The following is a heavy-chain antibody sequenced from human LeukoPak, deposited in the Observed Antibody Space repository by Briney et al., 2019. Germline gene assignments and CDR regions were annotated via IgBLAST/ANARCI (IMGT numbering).Heavy chain of an antibody. D-gene: IGHD3-3*01. V-gene: IGHV4-59*08. CDR2: IYYSGST. CDR3: ARQNFWSGYSSFFDY. Sequence: KPSETLSLTCAVSGGSISSYYWSWIRQPPGKGLEWIGYIYYSGSTNYNPSLKSRVTISVDTSKNQFSLKLSSVTAADTAVYYCARQNFWSGYSSFFDYWGQGTLVTVSS. J-gene: IGHJ4*02. CDR1: GGSISSYY.